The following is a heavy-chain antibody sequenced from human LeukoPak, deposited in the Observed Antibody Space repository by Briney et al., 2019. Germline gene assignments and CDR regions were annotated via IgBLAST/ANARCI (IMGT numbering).Heavy chain of an antibody. D-gene: IGHD3-22*01. CDR3: AVPYYYDNSGPAGGLDV. V-gene: IGHV4-39*07. CDR2: IYYSGST. J-gene: IGHJ6*02. Sequence: PSETLSLTCTVSGDSISSSSYYWGWIRQPPGKGLEWIGSIYYSGSTYYNPSLKSRVTISVDTSKNQFSLKLSSVTAADTAVYYCAVPYYYDNSGPAGGLDVWGLGTTVTVSS. CDR1: GDSISSSSYY.